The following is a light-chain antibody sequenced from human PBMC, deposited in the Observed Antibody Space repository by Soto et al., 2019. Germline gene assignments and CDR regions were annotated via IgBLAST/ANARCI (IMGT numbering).Light chain of an antibody. CDR1: QGISSY. V-gene: IGKV1-9*01. Sequence: DIQLTQSPSFLSASVGDRVTITCRASQGISSYLAGYQQKPGKAPKLLIYAASTLQSGVPSRFSGSGSGTEFTLTISSLQPEDCATYYCQHLNSYPLWAFGPGTKVDIK. CDR2: AAS. J-gene: IGKJ3*01. CDR3: QHLNSYPLWA.